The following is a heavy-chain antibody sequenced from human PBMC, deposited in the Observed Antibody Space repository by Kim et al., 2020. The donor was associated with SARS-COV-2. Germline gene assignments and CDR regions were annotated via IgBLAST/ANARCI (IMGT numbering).Heavy chain of an antibody. V-gene: IGHV3-15*01. J-gene: IGHJ4*02. CDR3: TTLATTTYYDILTGYYRLDY. CDR1: GFTFSNAW. CDR2: IKRKTDGGTT. D-gene: IGHD3-9*01. Sequence: GGSLRLSCAASGFTFSNAWMSWVRQAPGKGLEWVGRIKRKTDGGTTDYAAPVKGRFTISRDDSKNTLYLQMNSLKTEDTAVYYCTTLATTTYYDILTGYYRLDYWGQGTLVTVSS.